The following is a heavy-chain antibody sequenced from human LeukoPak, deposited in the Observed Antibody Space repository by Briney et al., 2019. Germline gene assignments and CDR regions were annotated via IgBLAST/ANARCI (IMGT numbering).Heavy chain of an antibody. D-gene: IGHD6-13*01. CDR2: IYYSGST. J-gene: IGHJ4*02. CDR3: AGGPYSSSWYLFGY. V-gene: IGHV4-59*01. Sequence: SETLSLTCTVSGGSISSYYWSWIRQPPGKGLEWIGYIYYSGSTNYNPSLKSRVTISVDTSKNQFSLKLSSVTAADTAVYYCAGGPYSSSWYLFGYWGQGTLGTVS. CDR1: GGSISSYY.